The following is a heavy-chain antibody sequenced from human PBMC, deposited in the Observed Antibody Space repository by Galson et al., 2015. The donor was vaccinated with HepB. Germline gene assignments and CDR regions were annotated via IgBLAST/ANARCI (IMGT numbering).Heavy chain of an antibody. Sequence: SLRLSCAASGFTFSNYVVNWVRQAPGKGLGWVSAISGSGDNTYYADSVKGRFTISRDNSQNTVYLQMSSLTAEDTAVYYCALAAVSRVYFQNWGQGSLVTVSS. J-gene: IGHJ1*01. D-gene: IGHD5/OR15-5a*01. V-gene: IGHV3-23*01. CDR3: ALAAVSRVYFQN. CDR1: GFTFSNYV. CDR2: ISGSGDNT.